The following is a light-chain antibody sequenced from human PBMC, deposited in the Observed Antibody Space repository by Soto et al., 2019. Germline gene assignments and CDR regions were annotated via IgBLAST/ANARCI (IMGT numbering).Light chain of an antibody. Sequence: DIQMTQSPASLSASVGDRVTITCRASQGITNYLAWYQQRPGKVPKLLIYDTSALQLGVPSRFSGSGSGTVFTLPISSLQPEDVATYYCQKYNSAPFSFGGGTKVEIK. J-gene: IGKJ4*01. CDR3: QKYNSAPFS. V-gene: IGKV1-27*01. CDR2: DTS. CDR1: QGITNY.